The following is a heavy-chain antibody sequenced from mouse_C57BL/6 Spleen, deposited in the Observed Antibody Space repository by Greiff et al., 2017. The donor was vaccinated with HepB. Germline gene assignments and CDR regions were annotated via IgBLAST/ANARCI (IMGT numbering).Heavy chain of an antibody. J-gene: IGHJ3*01. CDR1: GFNIKDDY. CDR3: TTGYYGSSPFAY. Sequence: EVMLVESGAELVRPGASVKLSCTASGFNIKDDYMHWVKQRPEQGLEWIGWIDPENGDTEYASKFQGKATITADTSSNTAYLQLSSLTSEDTAVYYCTTGYYGSSPFAYWGQGTLVTVSA. CDR2: IDPENGDT. D-gene: IGHD1-1*01. V-gene: IGHV14-4*01.